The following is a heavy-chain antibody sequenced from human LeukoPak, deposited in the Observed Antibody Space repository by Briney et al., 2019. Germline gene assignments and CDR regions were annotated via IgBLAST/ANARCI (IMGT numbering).Heavy chain of an antibody. Sequence: GGSLRLSCAASGFTFSSYWMHWVRQAPGKVLVWVSRINSDGSSTSYADSVKGRFTISRDNAKNSLYLQMNSLRAEDTAVYYCARHRSGSYGYWGQGTLVTVCS. CDR3: ARHRSGSYGY. J-gene: IGHJ4*02. CDR2: INSDGSST. V-gene: IGHV3-74*01. CDR1: GFTFSSYW. D-gene: IGHD3-10*01.